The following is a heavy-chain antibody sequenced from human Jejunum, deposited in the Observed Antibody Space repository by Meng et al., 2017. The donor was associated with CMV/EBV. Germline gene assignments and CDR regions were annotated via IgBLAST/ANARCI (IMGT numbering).Heavy chain of an antibody. CDR1: TFRSYP. D-gene: IGHD2-8*01. CDR3: AKYAKGVRSGNIYAMDV. V-gene: IGHV3-23*03. CDR2: IYSGGIAT. Sequence: TFRSYPMSWVRQAAGKGLEWVSMIYSGGIATYYADSVKGRFTTSRDNSKNMLYLQMNSLRAEDTAVYYCAKYAKGVRSGNIYAMDVWGQGTTVTVSS. J-gene: IGHJ6*01.